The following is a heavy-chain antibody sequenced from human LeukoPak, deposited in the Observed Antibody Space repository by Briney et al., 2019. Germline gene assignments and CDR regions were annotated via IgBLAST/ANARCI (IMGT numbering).Heavy chain of an antibody. Sequence: ASVKVSCKASGYTFTGYYMHWVRQAPGQGLEWMGWINPNSGGTNYAQKFQGRVTMTRDTSISTAYMELSRLRSDDTAVYYCARGGYQLQPYNWFDPWGQGTLVTVSS. CDR3: ARGGYQLQPYNWFDP. CDR1: GYTFTGYY. V-gene: IGHV1-2*02. J-gene: IGHJ5*02. CDR2: INPNSGGT. D-gene: IGHD2-2*01.